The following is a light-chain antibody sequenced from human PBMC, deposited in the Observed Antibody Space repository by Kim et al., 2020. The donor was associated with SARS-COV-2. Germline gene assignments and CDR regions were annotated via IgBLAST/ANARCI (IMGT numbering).Light chain of an antibody. Sequence: VPPGERVTLSCRASQNINSKLACYQQKPGQAPRLLIYGASTRATGIPARCSASVSGTEFTLTISSLQSEDFALYYCQQYSNWPLTFGGGTKVDIK. V-gene: IGKV3-15*01. CDR3: QQYSNWPLT. CDR1: QNINSK. CDR2: GAS. J-gene: IGKJ4*01.